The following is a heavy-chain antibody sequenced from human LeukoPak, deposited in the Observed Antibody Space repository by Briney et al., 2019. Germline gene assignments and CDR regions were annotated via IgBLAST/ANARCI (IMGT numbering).Heavy chain of an antibody. CDR3: ANGAFWTGYSEYFDP. J-gene: IGHJ4*02. D-gene: IGHD3/OR15-3a*01. CDR2: IWNDGSPT. CDR1: GLTSSTFG. V-gene: IGHV3-33*06. Sequence: PRRSLSPSCAASGLTSSTFGMYWGREAPGKGVEWGALIWNDGSPTYSAHSVKGRFTLSRDNSTNPLYLQMISLRAEGTAIYYCANGAFWTGYSEYFDPWGQGLLVPVSS.